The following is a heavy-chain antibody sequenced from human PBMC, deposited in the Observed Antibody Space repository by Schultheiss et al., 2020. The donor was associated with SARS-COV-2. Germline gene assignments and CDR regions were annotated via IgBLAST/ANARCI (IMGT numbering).Heavy chain of an antibody. CDR2: IIPIFGTA. CDR1: GGTFSSYA. Sequence: SVKVSCKTSGGTFSSYAISWVRQAPGQRLEWMGGIIPIFGTANYAQKFQGRVTITADKSTSTAYMELSSQRSEDTAVYYCARDLAGEGYWGATRGLFDYWGQGTLVTVSS. CDR3: ARDLAGEGYWGATRGLFDY. D-gene: IGHD1-26*01. J-gene: IGHJ4*02. V-gene: IGHV1-69*06.